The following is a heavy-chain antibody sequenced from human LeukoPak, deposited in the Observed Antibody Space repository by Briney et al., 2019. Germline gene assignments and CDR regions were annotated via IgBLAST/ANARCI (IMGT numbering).Heavy chain of an antibody. J-gene: IGHJ4*02. CDR1: GYSISSGYY. Sequence: SETLSLTCTVSGYSISSGYYWGWIRQSPGKGLEWIGNIYHNGTTYYNPSFTSRVTISVDTSRDQFSLKLSSVTAADTAVYYCARKNVVVVAATLLNYFDYWGQGTLVTVSS. D-gene: IGHD2-15*01. CDR2: IYHNGTT. CDR3: ARKNVVVVAATLLNYFDY. V-gene: IGHV4-38-2*02.